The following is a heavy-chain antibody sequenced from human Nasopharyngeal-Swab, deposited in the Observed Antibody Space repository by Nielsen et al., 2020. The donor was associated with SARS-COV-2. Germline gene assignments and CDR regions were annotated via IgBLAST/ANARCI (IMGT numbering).Heavy chain of an antibody. CDR2: IYGGDTT. J-gene: IGHJ4*02. CDR1: GFSVSSNY. D-gene: IGHD6-6*01. V-gene: IGHV3-66*01. Sequence: GESLKISCIVSGFSVSSNYMSWVRQAPGKGLEWVSIIYGGDTTYYADSVKARFTISRDSSKNTLYLQMNSLRADDTAVYYCARGGGSLAARPFDYWGQGTLVTVSS. CDR3: ARGGGSLAARPFDY.